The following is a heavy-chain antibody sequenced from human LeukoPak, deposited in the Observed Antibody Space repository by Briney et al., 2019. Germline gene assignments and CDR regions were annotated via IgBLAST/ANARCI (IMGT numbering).Heavy chain of an antibody. J-gene: IGHJ5*02. V-gene: IGHV4-34*01. CDR1: GGSFSGYF. CDR3: ARGVRFDP. CDR2: INHSGST. Sequence: SETLSLTCAVYGGSFSGYFWSWIRQPPGKGLEWIGEINHSGSTNYNPSLKSRATISVDTSKNQFSLKLSSVTAADTAVYYCARGVRFDPWGQGTLVTVSS.